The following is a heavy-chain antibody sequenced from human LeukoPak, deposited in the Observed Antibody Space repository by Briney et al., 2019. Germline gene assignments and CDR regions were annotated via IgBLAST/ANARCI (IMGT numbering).Heavy chain of an antibody. V-gene: IGHV1-46*01. CDR1: GYTFTSYY. CDR3: ARESFPYSSSWPFDY. D-gene: IGHD6-13*01. Sequence: ASVKVSCKASGYTFTSYYMHWVRQAPGQGLEWMGIINPSGGSTSYAQKFQGRVTMTRDTSTSTVYMELSSLRSEDTAVYYCARESFPYSSSWPFDYWGQGTPVTVSS. CDR2: INPSGGST. J-gene: IGHJ4*02.